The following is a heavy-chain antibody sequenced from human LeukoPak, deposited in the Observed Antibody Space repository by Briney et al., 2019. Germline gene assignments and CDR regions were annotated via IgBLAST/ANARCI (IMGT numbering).Heavy chain of an antibody. CDR1: GFTFSDYY. D-gene: IGHD6-13*01. Sequence: GGSLRLSCAASGFTFSDYYMSWIRQAPGKGLEWVSYISSSGSSIYYTDSVKGRFTISRDNAKNSLYLQMNSLRAEDTAVYYCARRVAAAGENNWFDPWGQGTLVTVSS. CDR3: ARRVAAAGENNWFDP. V-gene: IGHV3-11*01. J-gene: IGHJ5*02. CDR2: ISSSGSSI.